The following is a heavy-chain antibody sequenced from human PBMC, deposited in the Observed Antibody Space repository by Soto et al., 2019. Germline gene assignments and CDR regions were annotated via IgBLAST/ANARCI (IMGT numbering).Heavy chain of an antibody. CDR3: ARPYGGSSRVLDV. D-gene: IGHD5-12*01. CDR1: GDSVSSGGYY. V-gene: IGHV4-31*03. CDR2: IFHTGSA. Sequence: SETLFLTCTVSGDSVSSGGYYWTWIRQRPEKGIEWIGYIFHTGSAYYSPSLKTRLSLSIDTSRGQFSLRLTSVTAADTAVYYCARPYGGSSRVLDVWGQGTRVTVPS. J-gene: IGHJ6*02.